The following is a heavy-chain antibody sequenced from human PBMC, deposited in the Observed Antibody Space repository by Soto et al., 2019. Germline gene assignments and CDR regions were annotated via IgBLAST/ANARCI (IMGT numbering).Heavy chain of an antibody. V-gene: IGHV1-69*06. Sequence: GASVKVSCKVSGSRFSNYVISWVRPAPGHGLEWLGRIIPIFNSTKYAQSFQGRVTITADKSTSTASLELSSLRSDDTAVYYCAREGRGKKAGYNGLVSLGYWGQGTLVTVSS. CDR2: IIPIFNST. D-gene: IGHD2-2*02. CDR1: GSRFSNYV. CDR3: AREGRGKKAGYNGLVSLGY. J-gene: IGHJ4*02.